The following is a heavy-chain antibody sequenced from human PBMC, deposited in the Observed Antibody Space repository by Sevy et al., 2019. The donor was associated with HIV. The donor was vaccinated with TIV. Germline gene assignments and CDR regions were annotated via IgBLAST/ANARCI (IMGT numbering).Heavy chain of an antibody. J-gene: IGHJ4*02. CDR2: ISSSSSYI. D-gene: IGHD6-13*01. Sequence: GGSLRLSCAASGFTFSSYSMNWVRQAPGKGLEWVSSISSSSSYIYYADSVKGRFTISRDNAKNSLYLQMNSLRAEDTAVYYCASLGGSGSWYGDTYYFDYWGQGTLVTVSS. CDR3: ASLGGSGSWYGDTYYFDY. CDR1: GFTFSSYS. V-gene: IGHV3-21*01.